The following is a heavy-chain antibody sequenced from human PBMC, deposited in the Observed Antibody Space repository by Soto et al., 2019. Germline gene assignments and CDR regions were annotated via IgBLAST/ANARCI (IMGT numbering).Heavy chain of an antibody. CDR1: GGSISSGGYY. V-gene: IGHV4-39*01. CDR2: IYYSGST. CDR3: ARQPHSIAVAGDYFDY. Sequence: SETLSLTCTVSGGSISSGGYYWGWIRQPPGKGLEWIGSIYYSGSTYYNPPLKSRVTISVDTSKNQFSLKLSSVTAADTAVYYCARQPHSIAVAGDYFDYWGQGTLVTVSS. J-gene: IGHJ4*02. D-gene: IGHD6-19*01.